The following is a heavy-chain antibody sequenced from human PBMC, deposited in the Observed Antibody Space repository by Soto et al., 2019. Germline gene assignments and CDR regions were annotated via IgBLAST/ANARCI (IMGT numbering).Heavy chain of an antibody. CDR3: ARGPN. CDR2: IKQDGSEK. CDR1: GFTLSSFW. J-gene: IGHJ4*02. Sequence: GGSLRLSCAASGFTLSSFWMSWVRQAPGKGLEWVANIKQDGSEKYYVDSVRGRFTISRDNAKNSLFLQMNSLRAEDTAVYYCARGPNWGRGTLVTVSS. V-gene: IGHV3-7*01.